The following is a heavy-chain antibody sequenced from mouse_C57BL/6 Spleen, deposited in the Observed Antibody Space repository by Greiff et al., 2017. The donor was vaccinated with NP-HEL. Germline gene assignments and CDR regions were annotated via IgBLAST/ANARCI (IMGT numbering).Heavy chain of an antibody. CDR1: GYTFTDYY. CDR3: ARPLGRENYFDY. V-gene: IGHV1-19*01. Sequence: EVQLQQSGPVLVKPGASVKMSCKASGYTFTDYYMNWVKQSHGKSLEWIGVINPYNGGTSYNQKFKGKATLTVDKSSSTAYMELNSLTSEDSAVYYCARPLGRENYFDYWGQGTTLTVSS. J-gene: IGHJ2*01. CDR2: INPYNGGT. D-gene: IGHD4-1*01.